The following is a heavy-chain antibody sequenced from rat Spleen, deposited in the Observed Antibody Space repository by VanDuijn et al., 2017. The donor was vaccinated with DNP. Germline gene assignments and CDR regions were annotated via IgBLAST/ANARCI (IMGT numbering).Heavy chain of an antibody. CDR2: ISYEGSST. CDR1: GFIFSNYW. D-gene: IGHD1-12*03. CDR3: ARSWGDDGYPPFAY. Sequence: EVQLVESGGGPVQPGRSLKLSCVASGFIFSNYWMTWIRQAPGKGLEWVASISYEGSSTYYGDSVKGRFTISRDNAQSTLYLQMDSLRSEDTATYYCARSWGDDGYPPFAYWGQGTLVTVSS. V-gene: IGHV5-31*01. J-gene: IGHJ3*01.